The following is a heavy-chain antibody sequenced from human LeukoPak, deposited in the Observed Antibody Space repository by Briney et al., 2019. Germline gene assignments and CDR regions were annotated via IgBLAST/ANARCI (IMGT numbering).Heavy chain of an antibody. V-gene: IGHV3-23*01. CDR2: IRSAVETT. J-gene: IGHJ4*02. Sequence: PGGSLRLSCAASGFTMSHYGVSWVRQAPGKGLEWISGIRSAVETTHYADSVKGRFIISRDDSKNALSLQLNSLRPEDTALYYCAKHFCTGLDCSLFDSWGQGTLVTVPS. CDR3: AKHFCTGLDCSLFDS. D-gene: IGHD3/OR15-3a*01. CDR1: GFTMSHYG.